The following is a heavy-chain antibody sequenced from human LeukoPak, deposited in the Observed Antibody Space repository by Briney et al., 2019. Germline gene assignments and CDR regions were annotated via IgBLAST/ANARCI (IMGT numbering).Heavy chain of an antibody. J-gene: IGHJ4*02. CDR2: INSDGSST. Sequence: SGGSLRLSCAASGFTFSSYWMHWVRQGPGKGLVWVSRINSDGSSTSYADSVKGRFTISRDNAKNTLYLQMNSLRADDTAVYYCARMDSSGYTYFDYWGQGTLVTVSS. V-gene: IGHV3-74*01. CDR1: GFTFSSYW. D-gene: IGHD3-22*01. CDR3: ARMDSSGYTYFDY.